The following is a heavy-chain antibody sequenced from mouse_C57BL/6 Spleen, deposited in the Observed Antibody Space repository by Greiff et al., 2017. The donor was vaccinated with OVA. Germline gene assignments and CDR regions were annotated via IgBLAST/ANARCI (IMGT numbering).Heavy chain of an antibody. CDR3: AREGIYGSSYWYFDV. CDR2: ISDGGSYT. J-gene: IGHJ1*03. V-gene: IGHV5-4*01. Sequence: EVQLVESGGGLVKPGGSLKLSCAASGFTFSSYAMSWVRQTPEKRLEWVATISDGGSYTYYPDNVKGRFTISRDNAKNNLYLQMSHLKSEDTAMYYCAREGIYGSSYWYFDVCGTGTTVTVSS. CDR1: GFTFSSYA. D-gene: IGHD1-1*01.